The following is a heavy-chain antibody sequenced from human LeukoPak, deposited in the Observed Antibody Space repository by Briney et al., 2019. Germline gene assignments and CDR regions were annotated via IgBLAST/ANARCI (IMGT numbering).Heavy chain of an antibody. D-gene: IGHD1-7*01. CDR2: IYHSGAT. CDR3: ARVNWNFKDLDN. J-gene: IGHJ4*02. V-gene: IGHV4-38-2*01. Sequence: PSETLSLTCAVSDYSTISGYYWGWIRQPPGRGLGGIGGIYHSGATYYNPSLVSRFTISVDMSKNQFFLKVRSVTAADTAVNYRARVNWNFKDLDNCGQGALVTVSS. CDR1: DYSTISGYY.